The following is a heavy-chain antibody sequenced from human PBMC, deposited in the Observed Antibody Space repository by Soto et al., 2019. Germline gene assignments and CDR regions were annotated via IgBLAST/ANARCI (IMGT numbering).Heavy chain of an antibody. J-gene: IGHJ6*02. CDR2: IKDDGNEK. CDR3: KRALQGWVQYPSYYCREV. D-gene: IGHD1-1*01. CDR1: GFTGSDYW. V-gene: IGHV3-7*01. Sequence: EVQLVESGGGFVQPGVSLRLSCAASGFTGSDYWMSWVRHAPGNGLEWVSNIKDDGNEKYHVDSVKGRFTISRDDAKSSLGRQINGLRYQDTAVYACKRALQGWVQYPSYYCREVWGQGTTVTVSS.